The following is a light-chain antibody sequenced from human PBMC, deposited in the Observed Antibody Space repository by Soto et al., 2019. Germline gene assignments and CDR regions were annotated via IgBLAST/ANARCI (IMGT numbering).Light chain of an antibody. V-gene: IGLV2-14*01. CDR2: DVS. J-gene: IGLJ2*01. Sequence: QSALTQPASVSGSPGQSITISCTGTSSDVGGYNYVSWYQQHPGKAPKLMIYDVSNRPSGVSNRFSGSKSGNTASLTISGRQAEDEADYYFSSYTSSSTLVFGGGTKRTVL. CDR1: SSDVGGYNY. CDR3: SSYTSSSTLV.